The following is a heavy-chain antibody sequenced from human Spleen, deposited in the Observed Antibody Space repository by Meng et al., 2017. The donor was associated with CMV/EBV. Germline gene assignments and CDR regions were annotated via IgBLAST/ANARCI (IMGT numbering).Heavy chain of an antibody. CDR1: GTFSNSI. CDR2: VIPLLGMT. D-gene: IGHD2-2*01. V-gene: IGHV1-69*02. Sequence: GTFSNSIVRWVRQAPGQGLEWMGRVIPLLGMTDYTEKFQGRLTITADKSTSTAYMELSGLKSEDTAVYYCARQYCTGASCYAGWFDPWGQGTLVTVSS. J-gene: IGHJ5*02. CDR3: ARQYCTGASCYAGWFDP.